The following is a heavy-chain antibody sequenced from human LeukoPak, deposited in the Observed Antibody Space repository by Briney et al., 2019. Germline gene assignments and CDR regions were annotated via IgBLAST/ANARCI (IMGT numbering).Heavy chain of an antibody. D-gene: IGHD5-24*01. CDR3: ASARDGYNNWFDP. V-gene: IGHV1-69*06. CDR1: GGTFSSYA. Sequence: SVKVSCKASGGTFSSYAISWVRQAPGQGLEWMGGIIPIFGTANYAQKFQGRVTITADKSTSTAYMELSSLRSEDTAVYYCASARDGYNNWFDPWGQGTLVTVSS. J-gene: IGHJ5*02. CDR2: IIPIFGTA.